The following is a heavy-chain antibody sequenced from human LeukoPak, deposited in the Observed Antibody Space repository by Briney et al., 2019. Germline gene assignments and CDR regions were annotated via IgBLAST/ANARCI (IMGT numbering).Heavy chain of an antibody. V-gene: IGHV3-23*01. J-gene: IGHJ4*02. Sequence: PGGSLRLSCVASEFIFSNFGMSWVRQAPGKGLEWVSTISGNAAATYYGDSVKGRFTISRDNSRNTLYLQMNSLRAEDTAIYYCAKDRTHRRYYDSTGYYNQYDYWGQGALVTVSS. D-gene: IGHD3-22*01. CDR1: EFIFSNFG. CDR2: ISGNAAAT. CDR3: AKDRTHRRYYDSTGYYNQYDY.